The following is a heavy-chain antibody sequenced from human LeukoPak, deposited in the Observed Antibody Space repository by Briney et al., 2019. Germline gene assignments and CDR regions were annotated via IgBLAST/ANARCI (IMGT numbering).Heavy chain of an antibody. D-gene: IGHD3-9*01. CDR1: GYSISSGYY. J-gene: IGHJ5*02. CDR2: IYHSGST. Sequence: SETLSLTCTVSGYSISSGYYWGWIRQPPGKGLEWIGSIYHSGSTYYNPSLKSRVTISVDTSKNQFPLKLSSVTAADTAVYYCARERRYFDRLFSEFDPWGQGTLVTVSS. V-gene: IGHV4-38-2*02. CDR3: ARERRYFDRLFSEFDP.